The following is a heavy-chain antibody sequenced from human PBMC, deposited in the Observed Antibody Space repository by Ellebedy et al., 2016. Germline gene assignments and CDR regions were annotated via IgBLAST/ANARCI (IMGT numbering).Heavy chain of an antibody. CDR1: GFTFSGYS. CDR2: ITGSGVST. D-gene: IGHD3-10*01. V-gene: IGHV3-23*01. Sequence: GGSLRLSXEASGFTFSGYSMSWVRQAPGKGLEWVSAITGSGVSTYYADSAKGRFTISRDNSKNTLYLQMNSLRAEDTAVYYCAKDYVSGSYYYYYQGMDVWGQGTTVTVSS. J-gene: IGHJ6*02. CDR3: AKDYVSGSYYYYYQGMDV.